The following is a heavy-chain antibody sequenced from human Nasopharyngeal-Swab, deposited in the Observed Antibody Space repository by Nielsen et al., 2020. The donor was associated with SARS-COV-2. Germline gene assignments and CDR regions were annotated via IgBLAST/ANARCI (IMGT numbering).Heavy chain of an antibody. CDR3: ARGYCSGGSCYSLSPGSILDY. D-gene: IGHD2-15*01. V-gene: IGHV3-53*01. CDR1: GFTVGSNY. J-gene: IGHJ4*02. CDR2: IYSGGST. Sequence: GESLKISCAASGFTVGSNYMSWVRQAPGKGPEWVSVIYSGGSTYYADSVKGRFTISRDNSKNTLYLQMNSLRAEDTAVYYCARGYCSGGSCYSLSPGSILDYWGQGTLVTVSS.